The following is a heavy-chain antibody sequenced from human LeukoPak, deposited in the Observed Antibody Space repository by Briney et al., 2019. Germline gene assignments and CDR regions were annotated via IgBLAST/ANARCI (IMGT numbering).Heavy chain of an antibody. CDR1: GFTFSSYW. V-gene: IGHV3-23*01. D-gene: IGHD6-13*01. CDR2: ISGSGGST. Sequence: GGSLRPSCAASGFTFSSYWMSWVRQAPGKGLEWVSAISGSGGSTYYADSVKGRFTISRDNSKNTLYLQMNSLRAEDTAVYYCAKDHRIAAAGTPDAFDIWGQGTMVTVSS. CDR3: AKDHRIAAAGTPDAFDI. J-gene: IGHJ3*02.